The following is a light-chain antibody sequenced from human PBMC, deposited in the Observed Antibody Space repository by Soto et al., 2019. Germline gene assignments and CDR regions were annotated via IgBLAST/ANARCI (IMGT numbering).Light chain of an antibody. V-gene: IGLV2-14*01. CDR2: EVS. CDR1: SSDVGGYNY. J-gene: IGLJ3*02. CDR3: SSYTSSSTGV. Sequence: QSALTQPASVSGSPGQSITISCTGTSSDVGGYNYVSWYQHLPGKAPKLMIHEVSNRPSGVSNRVSGSKSGNTASLTISGLHVEDEADYYCSSYTSSSTGVFGGGTKLTV.